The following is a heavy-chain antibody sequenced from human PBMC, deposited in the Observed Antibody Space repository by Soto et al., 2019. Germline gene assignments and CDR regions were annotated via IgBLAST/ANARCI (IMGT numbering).Heavy chain of an antibody. CDR3: SREGIAESGPTYYDL. Sequence: QVQLVESGGGVVQPGRSLTIFCTASGFTFTPNAMHWIRRAPAKGLEWVADIAYDGSTKNYADSVKGRFTISRDNSKNTLSLQMSALKSEDTATYYCSREGIAESGPTYYDLWGQGTLVAVSS. J-gene: IGHJ4*02. V-gene: IGHV3-30-3*01. D-gene: IGHD6-13*01. CDR2: IAYDGSTK. CDR1: GFTFTPNA.